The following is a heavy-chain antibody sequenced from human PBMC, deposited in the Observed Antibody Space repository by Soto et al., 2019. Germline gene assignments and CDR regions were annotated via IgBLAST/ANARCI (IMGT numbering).Heavy chain of an antibody. CDR1: GFTFSSYA. J-gene: IGHJ4*02. D-gene: IGHD5-18*01. CDR2: ISGSGGST. Sequence: PGGSLRLSCAASGFTFSSYAMSWVRQAPGKGLEWVSAISGSGGSTYYADSVKGRFTISRDNPKNTLYLQMNSLRAEDTAVYYCAKDKGTPLGDTAMVRFDYWGQGTLVTVSS. CDR3: AKDKGTPLGDTAMVRFDY. V-gene: IGHV3-23*01.